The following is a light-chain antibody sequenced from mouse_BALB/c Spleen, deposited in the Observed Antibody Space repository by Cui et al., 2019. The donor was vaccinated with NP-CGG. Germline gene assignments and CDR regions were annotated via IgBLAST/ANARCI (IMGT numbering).Light chain of an antibody. CDR3: ALWYSNHWV. CDR1: TGAVTTSNY. J-gene: IGLJ1*01. CDR2: GTN. Sequence: QAVVTQESALTTSPGEIVTLTCRSSTGAVTTSNYANWVQEKPDHLITGLIGGTNNRAPGVPARFSGSLIGDKAALTITGAQTEDEAIYFCALWYSNHWVFGGGTKLTVL. V-gene: IGLV1*01.